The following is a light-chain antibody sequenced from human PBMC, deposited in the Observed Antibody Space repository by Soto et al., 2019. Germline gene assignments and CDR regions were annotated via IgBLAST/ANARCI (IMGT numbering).Light chain of an antibody. CDR1: SSDVGGYKF. V-gene: IGLV2-14*01. CDR2: EVS. CDR3: SSYTRSSSVV. Sequence: QSALTQPASVSGSPGQSITISCTGTSSDVGGYKFVSWYQHHPGKAPKLIIYEVSNRASGVSNRFSGSKSGNTASLTISGLQAEDEADYYCSSYTRSSSVVFGGGTKLTVL. J-gene: IGLJ2*01.